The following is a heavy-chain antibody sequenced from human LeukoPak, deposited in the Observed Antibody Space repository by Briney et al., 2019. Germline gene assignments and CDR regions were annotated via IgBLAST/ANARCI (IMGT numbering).Heavy chain of an antibody. CDR1: GFTFSSYG. CDR3: AKKSAGSYYNGPDY. CDR2: ISYDGSNK. J-gene: IGHJ4*02. Sequence: KSGGSLRLSCAASGFTFSSYGMHWVRQAPGKGLEWVAVISYDGSNKNCADSVKGRFTISRDNSKNTLYLQMNSLRAEDTAVYYCAKKSAGSYYNGPDYWGQGTLVTVSS. V-gene: IGHV3-30*18. D-gene: IGHD3-10*01.